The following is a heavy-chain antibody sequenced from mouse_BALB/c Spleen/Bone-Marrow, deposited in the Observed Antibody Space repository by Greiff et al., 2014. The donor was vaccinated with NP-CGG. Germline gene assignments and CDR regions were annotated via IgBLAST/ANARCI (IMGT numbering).Heavy chain of an antibody. CDR3: ARRTTTVVATDY. J-gene: IGHJ2*01. Sequence: QVQLQQSGAELVKPGASVKLSCKASGYTFTSYWMHWVKQRPGQGLEWIGEISPSNGRTNYNEKFESKATLTVDKSSSTAYMQLSSLTSEDSAVYYCARRTTTVVATDYWGQGTTLTVSS. CDR2: ISPSNGRT. D-gene: IGHD1-1*01. CDR1: GYTFTSYW. V-gene: IGHV1S81*02.